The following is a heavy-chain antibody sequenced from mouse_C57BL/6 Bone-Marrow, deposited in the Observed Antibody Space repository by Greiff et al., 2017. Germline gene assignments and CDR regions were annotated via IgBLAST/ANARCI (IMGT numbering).Heavy chain of an antibody. D-gene: IGHD2-3*01. J-gene: IGHJ4*01. V-gene: IGHV1-62-2*01. CDR2: FYTGSGSI. Sequence: VQLQASGAELVKPGASVKLSCKASGYTFTEYTIHWVKQRSGQGLEWIGWFYTGSGSIKYNENFKDKATLTADKSSSTVYMELSRLTAEDSAVYFCARHEEGGGYYVYAMDYWGQGTSVTVSS. CDR1: GYTFTEYT. CDR3: ARHEEGGGYYVYAMDY.